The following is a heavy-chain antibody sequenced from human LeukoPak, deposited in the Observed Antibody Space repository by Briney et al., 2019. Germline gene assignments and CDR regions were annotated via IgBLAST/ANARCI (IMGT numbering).Heavy chain of an antibody. Sequence: PSETLSLTCTVSGGPISSHYWSWIRQPPGKGLEWLGYIYYSGSTNYNPALKSRVIISVDTSKDQSSMKLSSVTAADTAVYYCARGRSGDDAFDIWGQGTMVTVSS. D-gene: IGHD3-10*01. J-gene: IGHJ3*02. CDR2: IYYSGST. CDR3: ARGRSGDDAFDI. CDR1: GGPISSHY. V-gene: IGHV4-59*11.